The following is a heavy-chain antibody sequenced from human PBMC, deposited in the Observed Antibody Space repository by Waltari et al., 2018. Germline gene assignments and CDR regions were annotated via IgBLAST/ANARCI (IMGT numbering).Heavy chain of an antibody. J-gene: IGHJ4*02. CDR1: GFTFSTYA. Sequence: EVQMVESGGGLVQPGGSLRLSCAASGFTFSTYAMTWVRQAPGKGLGWVSTISGSAATTYYADSVKGRFTISRDNSKNTLSLQLSSLRAEDTAVYYCAKLNGPYISAWYVHYWGQGTLVTVSS. V-gene: IGHV3-23*04. CDR2: ISGSAATT. D-gene: IGHD6-19*01. CDR3: AKLNGPYISAWYVHY.